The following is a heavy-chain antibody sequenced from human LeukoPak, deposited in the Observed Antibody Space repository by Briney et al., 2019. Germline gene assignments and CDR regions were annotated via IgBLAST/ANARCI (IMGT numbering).Heavy chain of an antibody. V-gene: IGHV4-61*01. CDR1: GGSISSSSYY. D-gene: IGHD6-13*01. Sequence: SETLSLTCTVSGGSISSSSYYWSWIRQPPGKGLEWIGYIYYSRSTDYNPSLKSRVTLSVDTSKNQFSLNLNYVTAADTAVYYCARESSWSGFFEMWGQGTMVTVSS. J-gene: IGHJ3*02. CDR3: ARESSWSGFFEM. CDR2: IYYSRST.